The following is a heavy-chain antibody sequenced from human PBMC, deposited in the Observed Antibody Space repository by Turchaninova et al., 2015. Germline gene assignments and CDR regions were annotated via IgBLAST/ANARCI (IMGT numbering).Heavy chain of an antibody. V-gene: IGHV3-48*03. D-gene: IGHD2-21*02. J-gene: IGHJ4*02. Sequence: EVQVVESGGGLVEPGGSLRLSCAAAGVTIGSHEMIWVRQAPGKGLEWLSYISSGGDVTSYADSVRGRFTISRDNSKNSLYLQMSSLRGEDTAVYYCATYPIVVTGGAYWGQGTLVTVSS. CDR1: GVTIGSHE. CDR2: ISSGGDVT. CDR3: ATYPIVVTGGAY.